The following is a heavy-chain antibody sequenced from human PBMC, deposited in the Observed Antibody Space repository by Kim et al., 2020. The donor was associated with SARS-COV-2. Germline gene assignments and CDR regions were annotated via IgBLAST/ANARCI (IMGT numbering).Heavy chain of an antibody. V-gene: IGHV3-7*01. CDR1: GLTFDSHW. Sequence: GGSLRLSCTASGLTFDSHWMSWVRQAPGKGLEWVASIKQDGSEKQYVDSVKGRFTIFRDNAKKSLFMDMNSLRVEDTAMYYCARGRVGCAYWGQGTLVTVSS. J-gene: IGHJ4*02. CDR3: ARGRVGCAY. D-gene: IGHD2-15*01. CDR2: IKQDGSEK.